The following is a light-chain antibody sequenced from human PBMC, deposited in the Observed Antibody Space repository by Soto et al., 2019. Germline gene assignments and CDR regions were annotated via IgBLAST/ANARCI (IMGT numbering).Light chain of an antibody. Sequence: QSALTQPASVSGTPGQSITISCTGTNSDVGKYDFVSWYQHYPDKAPKFIIYDVSNRPSGVSHRFSGSKSGNTASLTISGLQAEDEADYYCSSYTSSSTVVFGGGTKLTVL. J-gene: IGLJ3*02. CDR2: DVS. CDR1: NSDVGKYDF. V-gene: IGLV2-14*03. CDR3: SSYTSSSTVV.